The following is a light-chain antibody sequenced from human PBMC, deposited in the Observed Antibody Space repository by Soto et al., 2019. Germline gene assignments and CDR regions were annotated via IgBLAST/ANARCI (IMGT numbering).Light chain of an antibody. CDR1: S. CDR2: RSD. Sequence: QSVLTQPPSASGTPGQRVTISCSGSSNSQERPPKLLMYRSDQRPSGVPDRFSGSKSGTSASLAISGLRSDDEADYYCSARDDSLSGVVFGGGTKVTVL. CDR3: SARDDSLSGVV. V-gene: IGLV1-47*01. J-gene: IGLJ2*01.